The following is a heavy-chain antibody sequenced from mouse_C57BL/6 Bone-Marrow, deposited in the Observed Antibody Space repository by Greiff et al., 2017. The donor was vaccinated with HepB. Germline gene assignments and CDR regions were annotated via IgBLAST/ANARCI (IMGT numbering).Heavy chain of an antibody. CDR1: GYTFTDYN. D-gene: IGHD1-1*01. J-gene: IGHJ1*03. CDR2: INPNNGGT. Sequence: VHVKQSGPELVKPGASVKMSCKASGYTFTDYNMHWVKQSHGKSLEWIGYINPNNGGTSYNQKFKGKATLTVNKSSSTAYMELRSLTSEDSAVYYCARSHYYYGSSYCWSFDVWGTGTTVTVSS. V-gene: IGHV1-22*01. CDR3: ARSHYYYGSSYCWSFDV.